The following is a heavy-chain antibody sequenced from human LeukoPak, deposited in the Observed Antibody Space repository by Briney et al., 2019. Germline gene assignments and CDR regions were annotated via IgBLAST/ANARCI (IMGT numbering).Heavy chain of an antibody. CDR3: AKDQDRYDFWSGYSGYYFDY. CDR1: GFTFTNYA. Sequence: GGSLRLSCAASGFTFTNYAMSWVRQAPGKGLEWVSSVSGSGGRTYYADSVKGRFTISRDNSKNTLYLQMNSLRAEDTAVYYCAKDQDRYDFWSGYSGYYFDYWGQGTLVTVSS. D-gene: IGHD3-3*01. J-gene: IGHJ4*02. CDR2: VSGSGGRT. V-gene: IGHV3-23*01.